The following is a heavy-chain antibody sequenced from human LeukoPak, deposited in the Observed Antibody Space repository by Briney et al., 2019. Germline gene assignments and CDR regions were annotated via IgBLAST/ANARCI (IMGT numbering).Heavy chain of an antibody. CDR1: GFSFTNYA. J-gene: IGHJ5*02. Sequence: PGGSLRLSCAASGFSFTNYAMSWVRQPPGKGLEWVSSVSGSGGSTYYADSVKGRFTISRENSKNTLYLQMNSLRAEDTAIYYCARFPTLGSSGYYEHEDTASTPWGQGTLVTVSS. D-gene: IGHD3-22*01. V-gene: IGHV3-23*01. CDR3: ARFPTLGSSGYYEHEDTASTP. CDR2: VSGSGGST.